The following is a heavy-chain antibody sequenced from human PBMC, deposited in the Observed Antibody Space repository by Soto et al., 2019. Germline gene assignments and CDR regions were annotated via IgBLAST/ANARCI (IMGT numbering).Heavy chain of an antibody. CDR2: TYYRSKWYN. D-gene: IGHD6-19*01. Sequence: SQTLSLTCAISGDSVSSNSAAWNWIRQSPSRGLEWLGRTYYRSKWYNDYAVSVKSRITINPDTSKNQFSLQLNSVTPEDTAVYYCARGSRIAVAGYYYYYGMDVWGQGTTVTV. J-gene: IGHJ6*02. CDR3: ARGSRIAVAGYYYYYGMDV. V-gene: IGHV6-1*01. CDR1: GDSVSSNSAA.